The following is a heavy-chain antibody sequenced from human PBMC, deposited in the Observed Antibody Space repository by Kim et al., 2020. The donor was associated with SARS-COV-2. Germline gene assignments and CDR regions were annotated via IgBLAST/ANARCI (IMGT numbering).Heavy chain of an antibody. V-gene: IGHV4-39*01. Sequence: YYNQSRKSRVTISVDTSNNQFSLKLRSVTTADTAVYYCAKTGYSSSWYVGYWGQGTLVIVSS. J-gene: IGHJ4*02. CDR3: AKTGYSSSWYVGY. D-gene: IGHD6-13*01.